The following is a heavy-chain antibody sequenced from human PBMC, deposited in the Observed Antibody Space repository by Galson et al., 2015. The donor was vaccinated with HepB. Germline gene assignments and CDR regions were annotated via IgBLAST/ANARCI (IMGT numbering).Heavy chain of an antibody. CDR2: ISYDGSNK. D-gene: IGHD3-10*01. J-gene: IGHJ4*02. Sequence: SLRLSCAASGFTFSSYAMHWVRQAPGKGLGWVAVISYDGSNKYYADSVKGRFTISRDNSKNTLYLQMNSLRAEDTAVYYCARDPDYYGSGSPDYWGQGTLVTVSS. V-gene: IGHV3-30*04. CDR1: GFTFSSYA. CDR3: ARDPDYYGSGSPDY.